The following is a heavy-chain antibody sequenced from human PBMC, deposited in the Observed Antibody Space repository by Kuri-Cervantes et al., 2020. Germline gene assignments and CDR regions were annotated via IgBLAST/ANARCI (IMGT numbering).Heavy chain of an antibody. CDR1: GGTFSSYA. J-gene: IGHJ1*01. D-gene: IGHD5-12*01. Sequence: SVKVSCKASGGTFSSYAISWVRQAPGQGLEWMGGIIPIFGTANYAQKFQGRVTITADKSTSTAYMELSSLRSEDTAVYYCARARRYSGYDYGRRAEYFQHWGQGTLVTVSS. V-gene: IGHV1-69*06. CDR3: ARARRYSGYDYGRRAEYFQH. CDR2: IIPIFGTA.